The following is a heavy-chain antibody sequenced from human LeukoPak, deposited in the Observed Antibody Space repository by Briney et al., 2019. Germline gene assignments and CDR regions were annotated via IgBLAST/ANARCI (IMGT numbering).Heavy chain of an antibody. Sequence: ASVKVSCKASGYTFTSYDINWVRQATGQGLEWMGWMNPNSGNTGYAQKFQGRVTMTRNTSISTAYMELSSLRSEDTAVYYCARGFYYYDSSGYYYRRGIDYWGQGTLVTVSS. V-gene: IGHV1-8*02. CDR3: ARGFYYYDSSGYYYRRGIDY. D-gene: IGHD3-22*01. CDR1: GYTFTSYD. CDR2: MNPNSGNT. J-gene: IGHJ4*02.